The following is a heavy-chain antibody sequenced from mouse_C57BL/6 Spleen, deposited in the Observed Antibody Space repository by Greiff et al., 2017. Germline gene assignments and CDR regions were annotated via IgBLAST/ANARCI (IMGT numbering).Heavy chain of an antibody. V-gene: IGHV1-52*01. D-gene: IGHD2-13*01. Sequence: QVHVKQPGAELVRPGSSVKLSCKASGYTFTSYWMHWVKQRPIQGLEWIGNIDPSDSETHYNQKFKDKATLTVDTSSSTAYMQLSSLTSEDSAVYYCARETTRVFDYWGQGTTLTVSS. J-gene: IGHJ2*01. CDR1: GYTFTSYW. CDR2: IDPSDSET. CDR3: ARETTRVFDY.